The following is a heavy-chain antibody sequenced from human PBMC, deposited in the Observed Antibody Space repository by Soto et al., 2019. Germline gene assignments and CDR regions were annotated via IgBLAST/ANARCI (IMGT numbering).Heavy chain of an antibody. Sequence: QVQLVESGGGVVQPGRSLRLSCAASGFTFSSYGMHWVRQAPGKGLEWVAVIWYDGSNKYYADSVKGRFTISRDNSKNTRDLQMNSLRAEDTAVYYCARDLNSYGDYVPTWFDYWGQGTLVTVSS. V-gene: IGHV3-33*01. CDR2: IWYDGSNK. CDR1: GFTFSSYG. CDR3: ARDLNSYGDYVPTWFDY. J-gene: IGHJ4*02. D-gene: IGHD4-17*01.